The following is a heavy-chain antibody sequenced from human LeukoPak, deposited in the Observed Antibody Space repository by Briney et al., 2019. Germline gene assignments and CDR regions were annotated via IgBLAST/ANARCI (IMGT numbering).Heavy chain of an antibody. CDR1: GFTFSSYA. V-gene: IGHV3-9*03. CDR2: ISWNSGSI. D-gene: IGHD2-2*01. CDR3: ARSKGVVPAALPDAFDI. J-gene: IGHJ3*02. Sequence: GGSLRLSCAASGFTFSSYAMHWVRQAPGKGLEWVSGISWNSGSIGYADSVKGRFTISRDNAKNSLYLQMNSLRAEDMALYYCARSKGVVPAALPDAFDIWGQGTMVTVSS.